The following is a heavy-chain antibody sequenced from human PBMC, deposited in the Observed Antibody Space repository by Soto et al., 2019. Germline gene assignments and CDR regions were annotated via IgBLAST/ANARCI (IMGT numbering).Heavy chain of an antibody. V-gene: IGHV4-4*02. Sequence: SETLSLTCAVSGGSISSSNWWSWVRQPPGKGLEWIGEIYHSGSTNYNPSLKSRVTISVDKSKNQLSLKLSSVTAADTAVYYCARRIVVVPAAADYYYGMDVWGQGTKATESS. CDR1: GGSISSSNW. D-gene: IGHD2-2*01. CDR3: ARRIVVVPAAADYYYGMDV. J-gene: IGHJ6*02. CDR2: IYHSGST.